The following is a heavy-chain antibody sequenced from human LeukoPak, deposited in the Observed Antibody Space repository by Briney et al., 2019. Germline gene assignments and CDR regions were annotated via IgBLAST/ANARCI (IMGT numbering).Heavy chain of an antibody. CDR3: ARESSGWYGSHGMDV. J-gene: IGHJ6*02. D-gene: IGHD6-19*01. Sequence: PGGSLRLSCAASGFTFSTYRMSWVRQAPGKGLEWVANIKQDGSEKYYVDSVKGRFTISRDNAKNSLYLQMNSLRAGDTAVYYCARESSGWYGSHGMDVWGQGTTVTVSS. CDR1: GFTFSTYR. V-gene: IGHV3-7*05. CDR2: IKQDGSEK.